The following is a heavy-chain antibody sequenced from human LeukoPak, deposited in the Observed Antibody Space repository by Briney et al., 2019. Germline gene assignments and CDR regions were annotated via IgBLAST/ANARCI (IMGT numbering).Heavy chain of an antibody. CDR3: AKSGGYGLIDY. D-gene: IGHD1-26*01. CDR2: IYSSGST. V-gene: IGHV4-39*01. Sequence: SETLSLTCTVSGASISGSGYYWGWIRQPPGKGLEWIGSIYSSGSTYYNASLQSRVTISIETSKNQISLRLNSVTAAGTAMYSCAKSGGYGLIDYWGQGTLVTVSS. CDR1: GASISGSGYY. J-gene: IGHJ4*02.